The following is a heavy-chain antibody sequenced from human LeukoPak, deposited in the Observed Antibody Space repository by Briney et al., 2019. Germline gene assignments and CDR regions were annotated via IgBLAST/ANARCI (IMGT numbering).Heavy chain of an antibody. CDR3: ATPLRASRSPIMDV. CDR2: FDPEDGKT. J-gene: IGHJ6*02. Sequence: ASVKVSCEVSGYTFTKLSTHWVRQVRGKGLEWVGTFDPEDGKTLSAQKFQGRVALTEDSSTNTAYMELSSLTSEDTGIYYCATPLRASRSPIMDVWGQGTTVTVSS. CDR1: GYTFTKLS. D-gene: IGHD3-10*01. V-gene: IGHV1-24*01.